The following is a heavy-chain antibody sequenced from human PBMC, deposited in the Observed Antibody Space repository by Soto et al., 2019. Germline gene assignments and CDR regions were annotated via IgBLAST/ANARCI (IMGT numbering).Heavy chain of an antibody. Sequence: GVSLRLSCAASGFTVRRNYMSLFRQAPGKGLEWVSYISSSGSTIYYADSVKGRFTISRDNAKNSLYLQMNSLRAEDTAVYYCARDRIAVAGNPEYFQHWGQGT. CDR3: ARDRIAVAGNPEYFQH. V-gene: IGHV3-11*01. CDR2: ISSSGSTI. D-gene: IGHD6-19*01. CDR1: GFTVRRNY. J-gene: IGHJ1*01.